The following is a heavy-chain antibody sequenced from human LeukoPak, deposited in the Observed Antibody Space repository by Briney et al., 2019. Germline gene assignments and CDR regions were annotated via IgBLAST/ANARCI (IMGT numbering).Heavy chain of an antibody. Sequence: SETLSLTCAVYGGSFSGYYWSWIRQPPGKGLEWIGEINHSGSTNYNPSLKSRVTISVDTSKNQFSLKLSSVTAADTAVYYCARTPSRMTDAFDIWGQGTMVTVSS. J-gene: IGHJ3*02. CDR2: INHSGST. CDR3: ARTPSRMTDAFDI. D-gene: IGHD2-15*01. V-gene: IGHV4-34*01. CDR1: GGSFSGYY.